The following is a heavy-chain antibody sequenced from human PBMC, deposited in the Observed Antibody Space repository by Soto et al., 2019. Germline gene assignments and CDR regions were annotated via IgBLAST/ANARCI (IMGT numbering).Heavy chain of an antibody. J-gene: IGHJ5*02. CDR1: GYTFTSYA. V-gene: IGHV1-3*01. CDR2: INAGNGNT. Sequence: ASVKVSCKASGYTFTSYAMHWVRQAPGQRLEWMGWINAGNGNTKYSQKFQGRVTITRDTSASTAYMELSSLRSEDTAVYYCARLTCNSYYFYGFDPWGQGTLVTVSS. D-gene: IGHD2-2*01. CDR3: ARLTCNSYYFYGFDP.